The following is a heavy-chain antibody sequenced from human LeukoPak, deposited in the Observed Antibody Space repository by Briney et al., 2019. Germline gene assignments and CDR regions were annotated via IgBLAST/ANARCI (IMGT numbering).Heavy chain of an antibody. V-gene: IGHV3-74*01. CDR2: INSDGSTI. Sequence: GGSLRLSCAASGFTFSSYWMHWVRQAPGKGLEWVARINSDGSTINHADSVRGRFTISRDNAENTLYLQMSSLRAEDTAIYFCARAAYYRFDYWGQGTLVTVSS. D-gene: IGHD1-26*01. J-gene: IGHJ4*02. CDR3: ARAAYYRFDY. CDR1: GFTFSSYW.